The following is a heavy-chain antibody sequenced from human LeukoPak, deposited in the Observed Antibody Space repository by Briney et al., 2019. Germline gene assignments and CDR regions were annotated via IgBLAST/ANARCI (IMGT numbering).Heavy chain of an antibody. Sequence: SETLSLTCAVSGGSISSSNWWSWVRQPPGKGLEWIGEIYHSGSTNYNPSLKSRVTISVGTSKNQFSLKLSSLTAADTAVYYCARGEELIDPWGQGTLVTVSS. D-gene: IGHD3-10*01. J-gene: IGHJ5*02. CDR2: IYHSGST. CDR1: GGSISSSNW. CDR3: ARGEELIDP. V-gene: IGHV4-4*02.